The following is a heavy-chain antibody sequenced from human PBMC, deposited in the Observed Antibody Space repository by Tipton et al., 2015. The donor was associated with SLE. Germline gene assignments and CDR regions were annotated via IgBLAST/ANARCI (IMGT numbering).Heavy chain of an antibody. CDR1: GGSFSGYY. CDR3: ARDRRARLEGDAFDI. D-gene: IGHD1-1*01. V-gene: IGHV4-34*01. Sequence: TLSLTCAVYGGSFSGYYWSWIRQSPGKGLEWIGEINHSGSTNYNPSLKSRVTISVDTSKNQFSLKLTSVTAADTAVYYCARDRRARLEGDAFDIWGQGTMVTVSS. J-gene: IGHJ3*02. CDR2: INHSGST.